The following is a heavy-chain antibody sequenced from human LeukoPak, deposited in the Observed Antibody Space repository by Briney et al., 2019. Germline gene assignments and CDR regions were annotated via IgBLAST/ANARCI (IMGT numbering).Heavy chain of an antibody. V-gene: IGHV4-34*01. CDR1: GGSFSGYY. D-gene: IGHD3-3*01. J-gene: IGHJ4*02. CDR2: INHSGGT. Sequence: PSETLSLTCAVYGGSFSGYYWSWIRQPPGKGLEWIGEINHSGGTNYNPSLKSRVTISVDTSKNQFSLKLSSVTAADTAVYYCARLIRFHDYWGQGTLVTVSS. CDR3: ARLIRFHDY.